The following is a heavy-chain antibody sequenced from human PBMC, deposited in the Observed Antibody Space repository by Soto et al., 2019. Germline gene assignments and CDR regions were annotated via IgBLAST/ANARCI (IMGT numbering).Heavy chain of an antibody. Sequence: QMQLVQSGPEVKKPGTSVKVSCKASGFTFTSSAMQWVRQARGQRLEWIGWIVVGSGNTNYAQKFQERVTITRDMSTSTADMELSSLKSDDTAVYYCGAISGGYVFGSWTPDDAFDNWGQGTMVTVSS. CDR1: GFTFTSSA. CDR2: IVVGSGNT. CDR3: GAISGGYVFGSWTPDDAFDN. J-gene: IGHJ3*02. V-gene: IGHV1-58*02. D-gene: IGHD1-26*01.